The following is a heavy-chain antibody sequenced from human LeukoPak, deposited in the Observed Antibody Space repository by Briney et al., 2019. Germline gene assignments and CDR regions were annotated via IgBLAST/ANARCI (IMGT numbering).Heavy chain of an antibody. V-gene: IGHV4-38-2*02. CDR1: GYSISSGYY. Sequence: KPSGTLSLNCTISGYSISSGYYWGWVRQPPGKGLEWGGCIYPSGINYYKPSLKSRVTISVDASKNQFSLKLSSVTAADPAVYYCARVQRGYSGRTTPQNNWFDPWGQGTLVTVSS. CDR2: IYPSGIN. CDR3: ARVQRGYSGRTTPQNNWFDP. D-gene: IGHD5-12*01. J-gene: IGHJ5*02.